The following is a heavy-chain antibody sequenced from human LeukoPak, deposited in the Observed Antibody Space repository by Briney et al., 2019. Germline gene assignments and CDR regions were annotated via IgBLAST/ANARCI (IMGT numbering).Heavy chain of an antibody. CDR1: GYTFTSYG. CDR2: ISAYNGNT. J-gene: IGHJ5*02. D-gene: IGHD4-17*01. V-gene: IGHV1-18*01. Sequence: ASVKVSCRASGYTFTSYGISWVRQAPGQGLEWMGWISAYNGNTNYAQKLQGRVTMTTDTSTSTAYMELRSLRSDDTAVYYCATWIPNDYGDYGLFDPWGQGTLVTVSS. CDR3: ATWIPNDYGDYGLFDP.